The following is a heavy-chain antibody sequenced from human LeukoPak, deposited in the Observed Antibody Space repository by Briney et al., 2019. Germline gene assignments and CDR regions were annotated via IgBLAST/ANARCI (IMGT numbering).Heavy chain of an antibody. V-gene: IGHV3-23*01. D-gene: IGHD3-10*01. CDR1: GFTFSNYV. CDR2: ISGSGGST. Sequence: GGSLRLSCAASGFTFSNYVMSWVRQAPGKGLEWVSAISGSGGSTYYADSVKGRFTISRDNSKNTLYLQMNSLRAEDTAVYYCAKDWGNPYCYGSAITIGFDPWGQGTLVTVSS. CDR3: AKDWGNPYCYGSAITIGFDP. J-gene: IGHJ5*02.